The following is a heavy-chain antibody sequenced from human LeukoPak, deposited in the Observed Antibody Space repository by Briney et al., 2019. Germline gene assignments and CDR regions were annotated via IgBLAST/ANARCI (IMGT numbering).Heavy chain of an antibody. CDR1: GFTFSSYS. CDR3: ASQIWLGELFAHY. D-gene: IGHD3-10*01. V-gene: IGHV3-21*01. J-gene: IGHJ4*02. CDR2: ISSGSVYI. Sequence: GGSLRLSCTASGFTFSSYSMNWVRQAPGKGLEWVSSISSGSVYIYYADSLKGRFTISRDNAKNSLYLQMTSLRAEDTAVYYCASQIWLGELFAHYWGQGTLVTVSS.